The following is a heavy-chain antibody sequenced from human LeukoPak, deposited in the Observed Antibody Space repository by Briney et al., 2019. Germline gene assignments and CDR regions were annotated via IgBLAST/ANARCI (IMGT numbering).Heavy chain of an antibody. D-gene: IGHD2-15*01. V-gene: IGHV1-8*01. CDR1: GYTFTSYD. J-gene: IGHJ6*03. CDR3: ARAPYQYCSGGSCPPNYYYYYMDV. Sequence: ASVKVSCKASGYTFTSYDINWVRQATGQGLEWMGWMNPNSGNTGYAQKFQGRVTMTRNTSISTAYMELSSLRSEDTAVYYCARAPYQYCSGGSCPPNYYYYYMDVWGKGTTVIVSS. CDR2: MNPNSGNT.